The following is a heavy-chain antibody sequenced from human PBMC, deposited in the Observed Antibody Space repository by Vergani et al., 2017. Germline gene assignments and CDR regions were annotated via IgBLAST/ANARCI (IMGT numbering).Heavy chain of an antibody. CDR3: SKYGGSYVWYWFDP. D-gene: IGHD1-26*01. Sequence: EVQLLESGGGLVQPGGSLRLSCAASGFTFSSYAMSWVRQAPGKGLEWGSAISGSGGSTYYADAVKCRFTSSSDNSKNTLYLQMNSLRAEDTAVYYCSKYGGSYVWYWFDPWGQGTLVTVSS. V-gene: IGHV3-23*01. J-gene: IGHJ5*02. CDR1: GFTFSSYA. CDR2: ISGSGGST.